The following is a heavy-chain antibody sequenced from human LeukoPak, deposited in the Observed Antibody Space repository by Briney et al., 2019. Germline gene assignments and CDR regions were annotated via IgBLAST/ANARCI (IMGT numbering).Heavy chain of an antibody. V-gene: IGHV3-30*02. Sequence: GGSLRLSCAASGFTFSSYGMHWVRQAPGKGLEWVAFIRDEGSNKYYADSVKGRFTISRDNSKNTLYLQMNSLRAEDTAVYYCAKDGAWFGEDVNYFDYWGQGTLVTVSS. D-gene: IGHD3-10*01. CDR2: IRDEGSNK. CDR1: GFTFSSYG. J-gene: IGHJ4*02. CDR3: AKDGAWFGEDVNYFDY.